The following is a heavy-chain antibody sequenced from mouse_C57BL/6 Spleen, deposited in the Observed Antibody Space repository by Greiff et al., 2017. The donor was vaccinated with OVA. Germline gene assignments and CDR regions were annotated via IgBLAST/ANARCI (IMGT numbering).Heavy chain of an antibody. CDR1: GYAFSSSW. CDR2: IYPGDGDT. D-gene: IGHD3-3*01. Sequence: VQLQQSGPELVKPGASVKISCKASGYAFSSSWMNWVKQRPGKGLEWIGRIYPGDGDTNYNEKFKSKATLTVDKPSSTAYMQLSSLPSEDSAVYDCAREGAGSFAYWGQGTLVTVAA. V-gene: IGHV1-82*01. J-gene: IGHJ3*01. CDR3: AREGAGSFAY.